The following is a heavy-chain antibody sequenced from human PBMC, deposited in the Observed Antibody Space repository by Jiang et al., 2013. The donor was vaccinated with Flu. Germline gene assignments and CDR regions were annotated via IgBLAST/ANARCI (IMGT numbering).Heavy chain of an antibody. CDR3: SVHMVRGVIFDS. CDR1: GGTFGNSA. V-gene: IGHV1-69*01. CDR2: IIPLFATT. J-gene: IGHJ4*02. D-gene: IGHD3-10*01. Sequence: GAEVKKPGSSVQVSCKASGGTFGNSAVSWVRQAPGQGLEWMGGIIPLFATTNYAQKFQGRVTVTADESTGTAYMLLSSLRSEDTAVYYCSVHMVRGVIFDSWGQGTLVTVSS.